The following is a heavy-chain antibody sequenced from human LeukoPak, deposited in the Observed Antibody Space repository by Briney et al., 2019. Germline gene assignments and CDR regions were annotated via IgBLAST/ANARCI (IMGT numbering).Heavy chain of an antibody. CDR3: VRRDTGWNYFDS. Sequence: SSETLSLTCAVSGGSINSHYWGWIRQPPRKGLQWIGDIYYTGKINYNPSLKSRVTITLDPSKDHLSLTLTYVLAADTAIYYCVRRDTGWNYFDSWGQGIMVTVSS. J-gene: IGHJ4*02. V-gene: IGHV4-59*08. CDR1: GGSINSHY. D-gene: IGHD6-19*01. CDR2: IYYTGKI.